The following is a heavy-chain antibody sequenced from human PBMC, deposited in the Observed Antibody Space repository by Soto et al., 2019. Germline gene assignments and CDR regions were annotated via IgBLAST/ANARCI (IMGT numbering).Heavy chain of an antibody. J-gene: IGHJ4*02. CDR1: GYSFTSYW. D-gene: IGHD2-8*01. CDR3: ARSGYCTNGVCSIFDY. V-gene: IGHV5-51*01. Sequence: GESLKISCKGSGYSFTSYWIGWVRQMPGKGLEWMGIIYPGDSDTRYSPSFQGQVTISADKSISTAYLQWSSLKASDTAMYYCARSGYCTNGVCSIFDYWGQGTLVTVSS. CDR2: IYPGDSDT.